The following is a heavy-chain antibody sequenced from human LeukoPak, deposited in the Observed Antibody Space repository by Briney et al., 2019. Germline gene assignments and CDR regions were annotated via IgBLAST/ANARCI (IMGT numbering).Heavy chain of an antibody. Sequence: GGSLRLSCAVSGITLSNYGMSWVRQAPGKGLEWVAGISGSGGSTTYAGSVKGRFTISRDNPKNTLYLQMNNLRAEDTAVYYCARRQWLAESIDYWGQGTLVTVSS. CDR1: GITLSNYG. D-gene: IGHD6-19*01. V-gene: IGHV3-23*01. CDR3: ARRQWLAESIDY. J-gene: IGHJ4*02. CDR2: ISGSGGST.